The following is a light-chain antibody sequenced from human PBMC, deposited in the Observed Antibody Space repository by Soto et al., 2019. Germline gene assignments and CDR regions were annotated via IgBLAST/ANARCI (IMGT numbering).Light chain of an antibody. CDR2: SAS. CDR1: QNIRYY. V-gene: IGKV1-39*01. CDR3: QQFYNTLMYT. J-gene: IGKJ2*01. Sequence: DIQMTQSPSSLSASVGDRVTITCRASQNIRYYLNWYQQKPGRAPKLLIYSASSLQSGVPSRFSGSGSGTDVTLPISGLQPEDFATYYCQQFYNTLMYTFGQGTKVDIK.